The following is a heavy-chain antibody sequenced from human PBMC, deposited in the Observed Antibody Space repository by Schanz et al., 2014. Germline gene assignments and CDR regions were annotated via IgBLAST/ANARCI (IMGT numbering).Heavy chain of an antibody. D-gene: IGHD4-4*01. Sequence: EVHLVDSGGTLVQPGGSLRLSCVGSGFTFSASAIHWVRQASGKGPEWVGRVRTKDNHYATSYGASVSGRFTISRDDSKNTAYLQMNSLRTGDTAMYYCASYDNSGPYYLNHWGRGTLVTVSS. CDR2: VRTKDNHYAT. CDR3: ASYDNSGPYYLNH. CDR1: GFTFSASA. J-gene: IGHJ5*02. V-gene: IGHV3-73*01.